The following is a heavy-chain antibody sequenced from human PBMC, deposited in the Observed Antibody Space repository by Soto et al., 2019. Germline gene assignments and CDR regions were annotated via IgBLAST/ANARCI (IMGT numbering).Heavy chain of an antibody. CDR3: AREGYCSGGSCDSVAFDI. Sequence: QVQPVQSGAEVKKPGSSVKVSCKASGGTFSSYTISWVRQAPGQGLEWMGRIIPILGIANYAQKFQGRVTITADKSTSTAYMELSSLRSEDTAVYYCAREGYCSGGSCDSVAFDIWGQGTMVTVSS. CDR2: IIPILGIA. CDR1: GGTFSSYT. V-gene: IGHV1-69*08. J-gene: IGHJ3*02. D-gene: IGHD2-15*01.